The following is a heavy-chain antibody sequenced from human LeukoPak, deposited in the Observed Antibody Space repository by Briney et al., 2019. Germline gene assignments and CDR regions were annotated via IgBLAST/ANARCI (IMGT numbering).Heavy chain of an antibody. D-gene: IGHD3-22*01. V-gene: IGHV1-69*04. CDR2: IIPIFGIA. CDR1: GGTLSSYA. CDR3: ASNRDYDSSGYYCH. J-gene: IGHJ4*02. Sequence: AASVKVSCKASGGTLSSYAISWVRQAPGQGLEWMGRIIPIFGIANYAQKFQGRVTITADKSTSTAYMELSSLRSEDTAVYYCASNRDYDSSGYYCHWGQGTLVTVSS.